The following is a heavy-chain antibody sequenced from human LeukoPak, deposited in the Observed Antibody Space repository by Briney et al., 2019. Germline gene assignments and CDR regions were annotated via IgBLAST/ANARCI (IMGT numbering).Heavy chain of an antibody. CDR1: GFTFGSYT. CDR3: ARDNSGGNSGMDY. CDR2: ISTSSSAI. Sequence: SGGSLRLSCAASGFTFGSYTMNWVRQAPGKGLEWVSYISTSSSAIYHADSVKGRFIISRDNARNSLYLQMNSLRDEDTAVYYCARDNSGGNSGMDYWGQGTLVAVSS. V-gene: IGHV3-48*02. J-gene: IGHJ4*02. D-gene: IGHD4-23*01.